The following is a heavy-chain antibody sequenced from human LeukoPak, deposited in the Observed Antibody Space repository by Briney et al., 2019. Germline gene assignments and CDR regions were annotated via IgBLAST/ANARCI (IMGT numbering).Heavy chain of an antibody. CDR2: IHSNGYT. D-gene: IGHD1-26*01. Sequence: SETLSLTCTVSGGSISGYYWSWIRQPPGQGLEWIAYIHSNGYTNYNPSLKSRVTISVDTSKNQFSLKVTSVTAADTAMYYCTKREGPMSGSYDYFDPWAREPWSPS. J-gene: IGHJ5*02. CDR3: TKREGPMSGSYDYFDP. CDR1: GGSISGYY. V-gene: IGHV4-4*09.